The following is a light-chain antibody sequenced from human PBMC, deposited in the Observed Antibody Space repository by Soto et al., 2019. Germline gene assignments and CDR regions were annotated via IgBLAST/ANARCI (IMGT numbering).Light chain of an antibody. J-gene: IGKJ1*01. Sequence: EIVMTQSPVTLSVSPGERATLSCRASQSVSSNLAWYQQKPGQAPSLLIYGAFTRATGIPARFSGTGSGTEFTLTISSLQSEDFALYYCQQYNDWPLTFGQATKVDIK. CDR2: GAF. CDR1: QSVSSN. CDR3: QQYNDWPLT. V-gene: IGKV3-15*01.